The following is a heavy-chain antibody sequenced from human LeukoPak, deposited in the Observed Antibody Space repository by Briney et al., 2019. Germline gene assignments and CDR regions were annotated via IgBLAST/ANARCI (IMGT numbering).Heavy chain of an antibody. CDR2: IIPIFGTA. CDR1: GGTFSSYA. V-gene: IGHV1-69*13. J-gene: IGHJ4*02. Sequence: ASVKVSCKASGGTFSSYAISWVRQAPGQGLEWMGGIIPIFGTANYAQKFQGRVTITADESTSTAYMELSSLRSEDTAVYYCAFGRITIFGVVIISPSFDYWGQGTLVTVSS. D-gene: IGHD3-3*01. CDR3: AFGRITIFGVVIISPSFDY.